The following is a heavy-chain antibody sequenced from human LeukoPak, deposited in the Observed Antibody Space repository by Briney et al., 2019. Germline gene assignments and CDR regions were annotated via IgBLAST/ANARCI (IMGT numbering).Heavy chain of an antibody. V-gene: IGHV4-39*07. CDR1: GGSISSTSYY. CDR3: ARAGRIKDSSPPFDY. CDR2: IYYSGST. Sequence: SETLSLTCTVSGGSISSTSYYWGWIRQPPGKGLEWIGSIYYSGSTYYNPSLKSRVTISVDKSKNQFSLKLSSVTAADTAVYYCARAGRIKDSSPPFDYWGQGTLVTVSS. J-gene: IGHJ4*02. D-gene: IGHD6-19*01.